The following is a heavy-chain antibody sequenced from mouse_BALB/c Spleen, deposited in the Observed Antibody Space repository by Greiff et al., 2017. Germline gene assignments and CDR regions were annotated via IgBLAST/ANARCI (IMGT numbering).Heavy chain of an antibody. Sequence: EVQLQQSGPSLVKPSQTLSLTCSVTGDSITSGYWNWIRKFPGNKLEYMGYISYSGSTYYNPSLKSRISITRDTSKNQYYLQLNSVTTEDTATYYCARSSYGNYVGDYWGQGTTLTVSS. D-gene: IGHD2-10*02. CDR1: GDSITSGY. J-gene: IGHJ2*01. CDR3: ARSSYGNYVGDY. V-gene: IGHV3-8*02. CDR2: ISYSGST.